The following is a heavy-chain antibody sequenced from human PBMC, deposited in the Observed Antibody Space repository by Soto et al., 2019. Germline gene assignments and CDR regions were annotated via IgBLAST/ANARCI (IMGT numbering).Heavy chain of an antibody. Sequence: QVQLQESGPGLVKPSQTLSLTCTVSGGSISSGGYYWSWIRQHPGKGLEWIGYIYYSGSTYYNPSLKSRVTISVDTSHNQFSLKLSSVTAADTAVYYCARDYCGGDCYSYYYGMDVWGQGTTVTVSS. CDR2: IYYSGST. J-gene: IGHJ6*02. D-gene: IGHD2-21*02. CDR3: ARDYCGGDCYSYYYGMDV. CDR1: GGSISSGGYY. V-gene: IGHV4-31*03.